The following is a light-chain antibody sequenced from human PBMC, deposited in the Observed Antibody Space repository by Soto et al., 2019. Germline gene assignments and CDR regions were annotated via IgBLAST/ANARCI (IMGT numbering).Light chain of an antibody. Sequence: QSALTQPASVSGSPGQSITFSCAGNTSDIGTYNLVSWYQQYPGKAPKLLIYMVSNRPSGVSNRFSGSKSGNTASLTISGLQAEDEADYFCTSPTPGSLYVFGTGTKVTVL. CDR2: MVS. CDR1: TSDIGTYNL. J-gene: IGLJ1*01. CDR3: TSPTPGSLYV. V-gene: IGLV2-14*02.